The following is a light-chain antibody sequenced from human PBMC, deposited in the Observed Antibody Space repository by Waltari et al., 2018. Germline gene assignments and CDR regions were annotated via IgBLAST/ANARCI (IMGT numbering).Light chain of an antibody. J-gene: IGKJ5*01. V-gene: IGKV3-11*01. CDR1: QSINNY. CDR2: DAS. Sequence: EIVLTQSPATLSLSPGKRATLPCRASQSINNYLAWYHQEPGQAPRLLIYDASNRATGVPARFSGSGSGTDFTHTISSLEPEDLGVYYCQQRGNWPITFGQGTRLEI. CDR3: QQRGNWPIT.